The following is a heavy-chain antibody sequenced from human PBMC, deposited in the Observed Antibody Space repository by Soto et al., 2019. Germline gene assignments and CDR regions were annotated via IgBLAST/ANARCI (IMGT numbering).Heavy chain of an antibody. CDR1: GGSISSGGYS. V-gene: IGHV4-30-2*01. J-gene: IGHJ4*02. CDR2: IYHRGGT. Sequence: QLQLQESGSGLVKPSQTLSLTCAVSGGSISSGGYSWTWIRQPPGKGLEWIGYIYHRGGTYYNPSLKSRLSISVDRSKNQFSLNLSSVTAADTAVYYCARGPHSFDYWGQGTLVTVSS. CDR3: ARGPHSFDY.